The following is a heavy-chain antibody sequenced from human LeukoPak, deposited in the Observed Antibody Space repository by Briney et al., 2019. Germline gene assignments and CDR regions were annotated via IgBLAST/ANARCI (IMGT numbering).Heavy chain of an antibody. V-gene: IGHV1-18*04. CDR3: ARLILGVTSTGFDY. Sequence: ASVKVSCKASGYTFTGSYLHWVRQAPGQGLEWLGWISPYNGDTRYAQKLQGRFSMTTDTSTSTAYMELRSLRSDDTALYYCARLILGVTSTGFDYWGQGTLVTVSS. CDR2: ISPYNGDT. D-gene: IGHD1-1*01. CDR1: GYTFTGSY. J-gene: IGHJ4*02.